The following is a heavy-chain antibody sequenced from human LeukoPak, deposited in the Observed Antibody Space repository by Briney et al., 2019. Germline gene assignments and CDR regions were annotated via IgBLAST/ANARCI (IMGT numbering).Heavy chain of an antibody. V-gene: IGHV4-59*08. J-gene: IGHJ4*02. Sequence: PSETLSLTCAVSGGSISSYYWNWIRQPPGRGLEWIGYMYYSGSPNYNPSLKSRVTISVDTSKNQFSLKLNSVTATDTAVYYCARHYGPWGQGTLVTVSS. CDR3: ARHYGP. CDR2: MYYSGSP. D-gene: IGHD3-10*01. CDR1: GGSISSYY.